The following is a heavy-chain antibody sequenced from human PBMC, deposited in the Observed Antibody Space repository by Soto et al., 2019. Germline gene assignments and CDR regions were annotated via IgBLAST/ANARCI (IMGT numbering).Heavy chain of an antibody. J-gene: IGHJ6*03. D-gene: IGHD3-10*01. Sequence: SETLSLTSAISGASISTRGFTWSWIRQPPGKGLEWIGYIYPSGATYYNPSLKSRVTISLETSKNRFSLNVNSATAADTAVYYCARAVFSSILYIDLWGQGTTVTVSS. CDR3: ARAVFSSILYIDL. V-gene: IGHV4-30-2*01. CDR2: IYPSGAT. CDR1: GASISTRGFT.